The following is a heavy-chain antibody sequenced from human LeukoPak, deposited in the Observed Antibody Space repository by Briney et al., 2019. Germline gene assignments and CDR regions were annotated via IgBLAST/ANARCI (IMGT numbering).Heavy chain of an antibody. CDR1: GFTQCSHC. CDR3: AGDRRGYHDILTGYYVDL. V-gene: IGHV3-21*01. CDR2: ISGSTNYI. D-gene: IGHD3-9*01. Sequence: GGSLRLFCSASGFTQCSHCMFGLRQAPGKGLEWVSSISGSTNYIYYADSVKGRLTISRDNAKNSLYLQMNSLRAEDTAVYHCAGDRRGYHDILTGYYVDLWAQGTLVTVSS. J-gene: IGHJ5*02.